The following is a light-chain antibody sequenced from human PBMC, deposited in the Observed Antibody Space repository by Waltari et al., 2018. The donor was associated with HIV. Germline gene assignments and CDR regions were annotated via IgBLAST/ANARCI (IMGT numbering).Light chain of an antibody. CDR3: QQSYSTLFT. CDR1: QSISSS. Sequence: DIQMTQSPSSLSASVGDRVTITCRASQSISSSLNWYQQKPGKAPKLLIYAASSLQSGVPSRFSGSASVTDFTLTISSLQPEDFATYYCQQSYSTLFTFGPGTKVDIK. CDR2: AAS. V-gene: IGKV1-39*01. J-gene: IGKJ3*01.